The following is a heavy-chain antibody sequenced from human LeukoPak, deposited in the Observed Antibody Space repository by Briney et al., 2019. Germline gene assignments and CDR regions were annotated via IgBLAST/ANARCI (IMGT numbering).Heavy chain of an antibody. Sequence: GGSLRLSCAASGFTFSSYWMSWVRQAPGKGLEWVANIKQDGSEKYYVDSAKGRFTISRDNAKNSLYLQMNSLRAEDTAVYYCARSRPLTDYDFWSGYRKFPFDHWGQGTLVTVSS. V-gene: IGHV3-7*01. CDR1: GFTFSSYW. CDR2: IKQDGSEK. J-gene: IGHJ4*02. CDR3: ARSRPLTDYDFWSGYRKFPFDH. D-gene: IGHD3-3*01.